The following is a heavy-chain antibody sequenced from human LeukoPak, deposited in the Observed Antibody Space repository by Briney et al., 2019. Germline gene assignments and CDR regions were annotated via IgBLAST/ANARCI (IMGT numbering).Heavy chain of an antibody. V-gene: IGHV3-13*01. CDR3: AELGITMIGGV. D-gene: IGHD3-10*02. CDR2: IGTTGDT. J-gene: IGHJ6*04. CDR1: GFTFTTYD. Sequence: GGSLRLSCAASGFTFTTYDMHWVRQATGKGLEWVSAIGTTGDTYYPGSVKGRFTISRENAKNSLYLQMNSLRAEDTAVYYCAELGITMIGGVWGKGTTVTISS.